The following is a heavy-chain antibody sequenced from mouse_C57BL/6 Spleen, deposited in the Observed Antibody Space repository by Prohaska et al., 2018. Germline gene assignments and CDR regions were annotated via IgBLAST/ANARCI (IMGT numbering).Heavy chain of an antibody. Sequence: QVQLQQSGPELVKPGASVKISCKASGYTFTDYYINWVKQRPGQGLEWIGWIFPGSGSTYYNKKFKGKATLTVDKSSSTAYMLLSSLTSEDSAVYFCARGGGYDGYYAYAMDYWGQGTSVTVSS. V-gene: IGHV1-75*01. CDR2: IFPGSGST. CDR1: GYTFTDYY. J-gene: IGHJ4*01. CDR3: ARGGGYDGYYAYAMDY. D-gene: IGHD2-3*01.